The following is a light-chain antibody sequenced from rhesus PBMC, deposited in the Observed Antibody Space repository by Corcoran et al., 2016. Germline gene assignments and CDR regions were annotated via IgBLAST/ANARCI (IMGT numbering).Light chain of an antibody. CDR2: RAS. V-gene: IGKV1-69*01. CDR3: QQHDNSPYS. J-gene: IGKJ2*01. Sequence: DIQMTQSPSSLSASVGDRVTISCRASQDITNCLAWYQQKPGKAPKLLIYRASDLETGVPSRFSGSGSGTDFTLTISSLQPEDVDTYYCQQHDNSPYSFGQGTKVEI. CDR1: QDITNC.